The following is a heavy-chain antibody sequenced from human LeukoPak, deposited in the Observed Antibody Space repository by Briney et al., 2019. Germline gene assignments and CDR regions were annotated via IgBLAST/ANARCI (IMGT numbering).Heavy chain of an antibody. V-gene: IGHV1-69*13. CDR1: GGTFSSYA. J-gene: IGHJ4*02. CDR3: ARDRVGYDSSGYYFSY. CDR2: IIPIFGTA. Sequence: ASVKVSCKASGGTFSSYAISWVRQAPGQGLEWMGGIIPIFGTANYAQKFQGRVTITADQSTSTAYMELSSLRSEDTAVYYCARDRVGYDSSGYYFSYWGQGTLVTVSS. D-gene: IGHD3-22*01.